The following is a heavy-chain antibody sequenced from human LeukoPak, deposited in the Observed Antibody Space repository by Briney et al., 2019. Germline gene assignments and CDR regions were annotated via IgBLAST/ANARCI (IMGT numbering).Heavy chain of an antibody. CDR1: GFTFSSYS. CDR3: VKDNPLDY. J-gene: IGHJ4*02. Sequence: PGRSLRLSCAASGFTFSSYSMNWVRQAPGKAMEWVSSITSSGTYTFYADSVKGRFTISRDNAKNSLYLQMDSLGPEDTAVYYCVKDNPLDYWGQGTLVIVSS. D-gene: IGHD1-14*01. CDR2: ITSSGTYT. V-gene: IGHV3-21*01.